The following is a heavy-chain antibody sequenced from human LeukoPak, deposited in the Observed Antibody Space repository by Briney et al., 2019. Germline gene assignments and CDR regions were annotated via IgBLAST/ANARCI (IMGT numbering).Heavy chain of an antibody. Sequence: GGSLRLSCTASGFTSNNCAMSWVRQAPGKGLEWVSAITTSGGSTYYADSVKGRFTISRDNSKNALYLQMNSLSAEDTAVYYCASSRDASYSGEIDYWGQGTLVTVSS. D-gene: IGHD1-26*01. CDR2: ITTSGGST. CDR1: GFTSNNCA. J-gene: IGHJ4*02. CDR3: ASSRDASYSGEIDY. V-gene: IGHV3-23*01.